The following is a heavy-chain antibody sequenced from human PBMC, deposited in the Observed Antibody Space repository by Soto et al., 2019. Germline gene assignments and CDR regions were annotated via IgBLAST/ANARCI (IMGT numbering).Heavy chain of an antibody. Sequence: GESLKISCKGSGYSFTIYWIAWVRQMPGKGLEWMGIIYPDDSDTRYSPSFQGQVAISADKSISTAYLQWSSLKASDTAMYYCARGYCSSSSCYKGFDYWGQGTL. V-gene: IGHV5-51*01. CDR2: IYPDDSDT. J-gene: IGHJ4*02. CDR3: ARGYCSSSSCYKGFDY. D-gene: IGHD2-2*02. CDR1: GYSFTIYW.